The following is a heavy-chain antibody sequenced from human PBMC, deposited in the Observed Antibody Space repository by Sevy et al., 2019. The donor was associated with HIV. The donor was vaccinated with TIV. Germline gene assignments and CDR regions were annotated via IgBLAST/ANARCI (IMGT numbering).Heavy chain of an antibody. V-gene: IGHV3-30*02. CDR1: GFSFSSYG. J-gene: IGHJ4*02. Sequence: GGSLRLSCAASGFSFSSYGMHWVRQAPGKGLEWMSYIQYDGSNKDYADSVKGRFTISRDNSKNTLYLKMNSVRVEDTAVFYCVKEGGGEGGDHWGQGTLVTVSS. CDR2: IQYDGSNK. D-gene: IGHD2-21*01. CDR3: VKEGGGEGGDH.